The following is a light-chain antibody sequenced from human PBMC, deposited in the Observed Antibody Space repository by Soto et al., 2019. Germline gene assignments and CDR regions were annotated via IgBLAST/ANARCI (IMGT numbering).Light chain of an antibody. CDR3: QQRSNWPT. V-gene: IGKV3-11*01. CDR2: DAS. J-gene: IGKJ5*01. CDR1: QSVSSY. Sequence: EIVLTQSPGTLSLSPGERATLSCRASQSVSSYLAWYQQKPGRAPRLLIYDASNRATGIPARFSGSGSGTDFTLTISSLEPEDFAVYYCQQRSNWPTFGQGTRLEIK.